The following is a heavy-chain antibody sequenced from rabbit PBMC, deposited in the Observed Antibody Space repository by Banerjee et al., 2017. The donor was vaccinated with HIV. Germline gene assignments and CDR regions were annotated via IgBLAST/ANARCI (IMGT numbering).Heavy chain of an antibody. Sequence: QEQLVESGGDLVKPGASPTLTCIASGFSLSSSYWICWVRQAPGKGLEWIACIYVGSSGSTYYASWVNGRFTISRSTSLNTVDLKMTSLTAADTATYFCARVDDDYNGDYFTLWGQGTLVTVS. D-gene: IGHD2-1*01. CDR3: ARVDDDYNGDYFTL. CDR1: GFSLSSSYW. CDR2: IYVGSSGST. V-gene: IGHV1S45*01. J-gene: IGHJ4*01.